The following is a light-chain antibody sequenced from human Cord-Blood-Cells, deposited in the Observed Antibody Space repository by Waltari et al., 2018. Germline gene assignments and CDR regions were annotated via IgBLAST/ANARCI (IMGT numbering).Light chain of an antibody. CDR3: QQYGSSPFT. Sequence: ELVLTQSPGTLSWSPGERATLSCRASQSVSSSYLAWYQQKPGQAPRLLIYGASSRATGIPDRFSGSGSGTDFTLTISRLEPEDFAVYYCQQYGSSPFTFGPGTKVDIK. J-gene: IGKJ3*01. CDR2: GAS. CDR1: QSVSSSY. V-gene: IGKV3-20*01.